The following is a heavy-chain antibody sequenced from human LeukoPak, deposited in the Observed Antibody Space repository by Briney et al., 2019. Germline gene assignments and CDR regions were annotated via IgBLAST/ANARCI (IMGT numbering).Heavy chain of an antibody. CDR1: GFTFSSYA. D-gene: IGHD4-23*01. Sequence: GGSLRLSCAASGFTFSSYAMHWVRQAPGKGLEWVAVISYDGSNKYYADSVKGRFTISRDNSRNTLYLQMNSLRAEDTAVYYCARANHDYGGNYAFDIWGQGTMVTVSS. CDR2: ISYDGSNK. V-gene: IGHV3-30-3*01. J-gene: IGHJ3*02. CDR3: ARANHDYGGNYAFDI.